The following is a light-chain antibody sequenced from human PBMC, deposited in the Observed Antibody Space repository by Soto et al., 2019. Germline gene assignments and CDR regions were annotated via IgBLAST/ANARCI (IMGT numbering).Light chain of an antibody. CDR1: QSVSSN. J-gene: IGKJ2*01. CDR3: QQYSNWPGT. V-gene: IGKV3-15*01. CDR2: GAS. Sequence: EIVMTQSPATLSVSPGERATLSCRASQSVSSNLAWYQQKPGQAPRLLMYGASTRATGIPARFTGSGSGTEFTLTISSLLSEDFAVYYCQQYSNWPGTFGQGTKLEIK.